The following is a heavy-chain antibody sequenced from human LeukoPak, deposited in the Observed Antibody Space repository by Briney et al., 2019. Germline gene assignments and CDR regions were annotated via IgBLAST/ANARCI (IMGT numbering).Heavy chain of an antibody. CDR2: INSDGSST. CDR3: ARSTSHCYYYYMDV. CDR1: GFTFSTYW. Sequence: GGSLRLSCAASGFTFSTYWMNWVRQPPGKGLVWVSRINSDGSSTTYADSVMGRFTISRGNATNTLFLQMNSLRADGTAVYYCARSTSHCYYYYMDVWGKGTTVTISS. V-gene: IGHV3-74*01. J-gene: IGHJ6*03.